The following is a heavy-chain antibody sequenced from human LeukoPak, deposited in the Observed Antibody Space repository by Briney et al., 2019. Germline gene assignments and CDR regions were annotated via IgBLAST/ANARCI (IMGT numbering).Heavy chain of an antibody. D-gene: IGHD3-10*01. V-gene: IGHV3-11*04. CDR2: IGSSGSTI. Sequence: GGSLRLSCAASGFTFSDYYMSWIRQAPGKGLEWVSYIGSSGSTIYYADSVKGRFTISRDNSRSTLYLQMNSLRPEDTAIYYCAREGYYGSGSPPSLYFDYWGQGTLVTVSS. CDR1: GFTFSDYY. J-gene: IGHJ4*02. CDR3: AREGYYGSGSPPSLYFDY.